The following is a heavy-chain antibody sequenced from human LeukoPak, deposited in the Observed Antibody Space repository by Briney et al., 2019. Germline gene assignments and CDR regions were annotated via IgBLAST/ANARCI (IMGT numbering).Heavy chain of an antibody. V-gene: IGHV3-30*02. J-gene: IGHJ5*02. CDR1: GFTFSSYG. Sequence: GGSLRLSCAASGFTFSSYGMHWVRQAPGKGLEWVAFIRYDGSNKYYADSVKGRFTISRDNSKNTLYLQMNSLRAEDTAVYYCAKAGGGWAYCSSTSCYRNNWFDPWGQGTLVTVSS. D-gene: IGHD2-2*01. CDR2: IRYDGSNK. CDR3: AKAGGGWAYCSSTSCYRNNWFDP.